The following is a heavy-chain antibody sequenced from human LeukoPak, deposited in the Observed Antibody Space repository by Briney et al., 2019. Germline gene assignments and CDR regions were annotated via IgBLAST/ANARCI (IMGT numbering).Heavy chain of an antibody. CDR1: GFTFSSYS. V-gene: IGHV3-21*01. CDR2: ISSSSSYI. J-gene: IGHJ4*02. Sequence: GGSLRLSCAASGFTFSSYSMNWVRQAPGKGLEWVSSISSSSSYIYYADSVKGRFTISRDNAKNSLYLQMNSLRAEDTAVYYCARAPSKRYRLPSYFDYWGQGTLVTVSS. CDR3: ARAPSKRYRLPSYFDY. D-gene: IGHD4-11*01.